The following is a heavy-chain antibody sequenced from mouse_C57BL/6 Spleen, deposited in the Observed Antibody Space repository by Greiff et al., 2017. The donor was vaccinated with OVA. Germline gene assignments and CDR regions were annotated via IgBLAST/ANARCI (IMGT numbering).Heavy chain of an antibody. J-gene: IGHJ1*03. V-gene: IGHV1-72*01. D-gene: IGHD1-1*01. CDR1: GYTFTSYW. CDR2: IDPNSGGT. Sequence: QVQLQQPGAALVKPGASVKLSCKASGYTFTSYWMHWVKQRPGRGLEWIGRIDPNSGGTKYNEKFKSKATLTVDKPSSTAYMQLSSLTSEDSAVYYCARSPHYYGSSHWYFDVWGTGTTVTVSS. CDR3: ARSPHYYGSSHWYFDV.